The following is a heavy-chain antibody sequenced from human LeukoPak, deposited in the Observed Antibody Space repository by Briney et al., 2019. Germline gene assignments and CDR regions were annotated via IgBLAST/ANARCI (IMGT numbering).Heavy chain of an antibody. V-gene: IGHV4-28*01. CDR1: DYSISNNNW. J-gene: IGHJ3*02. D-gene: IGHD1/OR15-1a*01. CDR3: ARLIIGTYDAFDI. Sequence: AETLSLTCTVSDYSISNNNWWGWIRQPPGKGLEWIGYIYYSGSTHYNPSLKSRVTMSVDTSKNQFFLNLSSVTAVDTAVYYCARLIIGTYDAFDIWGQGTMVTVSS. CDR2: IYYSGST.